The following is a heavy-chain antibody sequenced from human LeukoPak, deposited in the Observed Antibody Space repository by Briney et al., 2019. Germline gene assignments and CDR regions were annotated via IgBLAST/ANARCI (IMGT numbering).Heavy chain of an antibody. CDR3: AKGAADWYLSYIED. Sequence: GGSLRLSCVGSGVTFKKSAMSWVRQSPGKGLEWVSTMTSSADKTYYADSVKGRFTISRDDSKNTLYLLLSSLGADDTALYYCAKGAADWYLSYIEDWGQGTRVIVSS. J-gene: IGHJ4*02. CDR2: MTSSADKT. D-gene: IGHD3-9*01. CDR1: GVTFKKSA. V-gene: IGHV3-23*01.